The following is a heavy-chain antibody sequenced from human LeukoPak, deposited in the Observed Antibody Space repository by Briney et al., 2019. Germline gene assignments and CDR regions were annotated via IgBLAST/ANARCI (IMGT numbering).Heavy chain of an antibody. V-gene: IGHV4-59*01. CDR1: GGSISSYY. Sequence: SETLSLTCTVSGGSISSYYWSWIRQPPGKGLEWIGYIYYSGSTNYNPSLKSRVTISVDTSKNQFSLKLSSVTAAGTAVYYCARVVVAATPYFDYWGQGTLVTVSS. J-gene: IGHJ4*02. D-gene: IGHD2-15*01. CDR3: ARVVVAATPYFDY. CDR2: IYYSGST.